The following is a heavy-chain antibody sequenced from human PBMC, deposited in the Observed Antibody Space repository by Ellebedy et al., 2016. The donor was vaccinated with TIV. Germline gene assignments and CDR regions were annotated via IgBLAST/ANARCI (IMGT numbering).Heavy chain of an antibody. CDR3: AKSQVGATFFDY. V-gene: IGHV3-23*01. CDR2: ISGRAGDT. Sequence: GESLKISCAASGFSFSTYAMSWVRQAPGKGLEWVSFISGRAGDTYYADSVKGRLTISRDDSKNTLYLQMHSLKAEDTALYYCAKSQVGATFFDYWGQGTLVTVSS. J-gene: IGHJ4*02. CDR1: GFSFSTYA. D-gene: IGHD1-26*01.